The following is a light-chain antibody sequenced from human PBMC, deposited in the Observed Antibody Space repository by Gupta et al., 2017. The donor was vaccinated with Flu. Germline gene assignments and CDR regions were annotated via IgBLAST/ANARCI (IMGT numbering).Light chain of an antibody. Sequence: QSALTQPRSVSGSPGQSVTISCTGTSSDIGYYNYVSWYQQHPGRAHKVLIYDVTNRPSGVSGSFSGSMSGNTASLNISCLPAEDEAEYYCCSVAGSYRLVFGGGTKLTVL. CDR3: CSVAGSYRLV. CDR1: SSDIGYYNY. CDR2: DVT. V-gene: IGLV2-11*01. J-gene: IGLJ2*01.